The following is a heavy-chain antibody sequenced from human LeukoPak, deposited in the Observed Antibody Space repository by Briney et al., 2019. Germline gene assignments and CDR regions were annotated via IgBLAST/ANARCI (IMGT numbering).Heavy chain of an antibody. CDR1: GFTFSSYW. CDR3: AKGTRTSGWFAFDY. D-gene: IGHD6-19*01. Sequence: GGSLRLSCAASGFTFSSYWMSWVRQAPGKGLEWVANIKQDGSEKYYVDSVKGRFTISRDNAKNSLYLQMNSLRAEDTALYYCAKGTRTSGWFAFDYWGQGTLVTVSS. CDR2: IKQDGSEK. J-gene: IGHJ4*02. V-gene: IGHV3-7*03.